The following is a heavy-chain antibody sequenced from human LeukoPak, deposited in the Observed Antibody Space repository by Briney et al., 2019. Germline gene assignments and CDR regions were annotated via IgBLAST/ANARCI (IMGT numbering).Heavy chain of an antibody. J-gene: IGHJ4*02. CDR3: AKDSAVAGTITPDY. V-gene: IGHV3-23*01. Sequence: GGSLRLSCTVSGITVSTNSRSWVRQAPGKGLEWVSAISGSGGSTYYADSVKGRFTISRDNSKNTLYLQMNSLRAEDTAVYYCAKDSAVAGTITPDYWGQGTLVTVSS. CDR2: ISGSGGST. CDR1: GITVSTNS. D-gene: IGHD6-19*01.